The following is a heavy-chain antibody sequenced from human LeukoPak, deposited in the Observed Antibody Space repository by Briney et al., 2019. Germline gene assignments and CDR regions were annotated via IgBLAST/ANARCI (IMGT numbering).Heavy chain of an antibody. J-gene: IGHJ5*02. Sequence: ASVKVSCKASGYTFTGYYMHWVRQAPGQGLEWMGWINPNSGGTNYAQKFQGRVTMTRDTSISTAYMELSRPRSDDTAVYYCARNRAARPYNWFDPWGQGTLVTVSS. V-gene: IGHV1-2*02. CDR3: ARNRAARPYNWFDP. CDR1: GYTFTGYY. CDR2: INPNSGGT. D-gene: IGHD6-6*01.